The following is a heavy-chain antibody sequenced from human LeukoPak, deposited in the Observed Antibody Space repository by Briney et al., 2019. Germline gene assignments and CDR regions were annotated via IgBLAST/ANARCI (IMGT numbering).Heavy chain of an antibody. V-gene: IGHV1-18*01. CDR3: ARDLEPVYSYDSVFDL. J-gene: IGHJ5*02. D-gene: IGHD5-18*01. Sequence: GASVRVSCKASGYRFTRYGLSWVRQAPGQGLEWMGWIGAYNLKTNYAQNLQGRVTMTMDTSADTGYMELRSLRSDDTAVYYCARDLEPVYSYDSVFDLWGQGTLITVSS. CDR1: GYRFTRYG. CDR2: IGAYNLKT.